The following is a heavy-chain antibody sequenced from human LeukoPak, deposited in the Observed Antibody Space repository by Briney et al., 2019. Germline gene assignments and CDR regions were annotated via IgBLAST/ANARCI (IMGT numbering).Heavy chain of an antibody. V-gene: IGHV3-48*01. CDR1: GISLSTYG. CDR2: ISSDSRTI. J-gene: IGHJ4*02. Sequence: PGGTLTLSCVASGISLSTYGMSWVRQAPGKGLEWVSHISSDSRTIQYADSVRGRFTISRDNAKNILFLQMNSLRAEDTAIYYCAREWDSWGQGTLVTVSS. CDR3: AREWDS.